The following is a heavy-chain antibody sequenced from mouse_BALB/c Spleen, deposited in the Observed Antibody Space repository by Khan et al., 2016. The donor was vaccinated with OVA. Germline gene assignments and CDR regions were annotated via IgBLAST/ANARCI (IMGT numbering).Heavy chain of an antibody. J-gene: IGHJ1*01. CDR2: ISYSGST. V-gene: IGHV3-2*02. D-gene: IGHD1-1*01. Sequence: EVQLQESGPGLVKPSQSLSLTCTVTGYSITSDYAWNWIRQLPGNKLEWMAYISYSGSTGYNPSLTRRVSLTRDTSKNQFFLQLNSVTADDTATFDGGRRFDYGDWYFDVGGGGTPVTGSS. CDR3: GRRFDYGDWYFDV. CDR1: GYSITSDYA.